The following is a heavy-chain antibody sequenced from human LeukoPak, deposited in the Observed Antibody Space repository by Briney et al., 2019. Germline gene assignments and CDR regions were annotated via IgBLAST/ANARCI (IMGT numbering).Heavy chain of an antibody. CDR1: VYTFPSYG. Sequence: ASVKVSCKSSVYTFPSYGICWVRQAPCPGLEWMGCSSVYYGKTNYAHKLQDRVTMTTDTSTSTAYMELRSLRSDDTAVYYSAREMQWLVQGGYYCYGMDVWGQGTTVTVSS. CDR2: SSVYYGKT. CDR3: AREMQWLVQGGYYCYGMDV. V-gene: IGHV1-18*01. D-gene: IGHD6-19*01. J-gene: IGHJ6*02.